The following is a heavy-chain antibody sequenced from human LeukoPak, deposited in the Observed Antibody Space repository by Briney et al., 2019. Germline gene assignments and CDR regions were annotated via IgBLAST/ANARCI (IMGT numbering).Heavy chain of an antibody. CDR2: ISYDGSNK. J-gene: IGHJ4*02. CDR3: ARTDGDYDY. Sequence: PGGSLRLSCAASGFTFSSYAMHWVRQAPGKGLEWVAVISYDGSNKYYVDSVKGRFTISRDNAKNSLYLQMNSLRPEDTAVYYCARTDGDYDYWGQGTLVTVSS. D-gene: IGHD4-17*01. CDR1: GFTFSSYA. V-gene: IGHV3-30*04.